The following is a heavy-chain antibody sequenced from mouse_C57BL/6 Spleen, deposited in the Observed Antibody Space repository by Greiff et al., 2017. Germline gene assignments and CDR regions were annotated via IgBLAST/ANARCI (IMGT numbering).Heavy chain of an antibody. D-gene: IGHD2-12*01. CDR2: INPSSGYT. V-gene: IGHV1-7*01. CDR3: ARDTTIVSTTFDY. J-gene: IGHJ2*01. CDR1: GYTFTSYW. Sequence: QVQLQQSGAELAKPGASVKLSCKASGYTFTSYWMHWVKQRPGQGLEWIGYINPSSGYTKYNPKFKDKATLTADKSSSTAYLQLSSLTYEDSAVYYCARDTTIVSTTFDYWGQGTTLTVSS.